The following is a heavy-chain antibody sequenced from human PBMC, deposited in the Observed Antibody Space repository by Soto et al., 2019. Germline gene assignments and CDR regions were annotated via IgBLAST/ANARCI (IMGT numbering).Heavy chain of an antibody. CDR2: ISAFNGTT. D-gene: IGHD3-3*01. Sequence: ALVEVYCKASCCTFIYCGISGVRQAPGQGLEWMGLISAFNGTTNDAQNLQGRVTLTPYTSTSTAYMALRHQRSDHPDVYHFARVVVLQFMEKLKWGQGTLVT. CDR1: CCTFIYCG. CDR3: ARVVVLQFMEKLK. V-gene: IGHV1-18*04. J-gene: IGHJ1*01.